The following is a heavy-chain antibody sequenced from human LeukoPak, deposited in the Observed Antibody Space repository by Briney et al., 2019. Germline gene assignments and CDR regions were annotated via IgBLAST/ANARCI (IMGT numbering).Heavy chain of an antibody. CDR1: GGSILNSILY. V-gene: IGHV4-39*02. CDR2: ISYSGST. Sequence: PSETLPETLTGCGGSILNSILYWRCIRQPPGKGLEWIGSISYSGSTYYNPSLESRVTISVDTNKNHFPLNLTSVTAADTAEYYCASNYAIGSYFDYWGQGTLVTVSS. D-gene: IGHD2-8*01. CDR3: ASNYAIGSYFDY. J-gene: IGHJ4*02.